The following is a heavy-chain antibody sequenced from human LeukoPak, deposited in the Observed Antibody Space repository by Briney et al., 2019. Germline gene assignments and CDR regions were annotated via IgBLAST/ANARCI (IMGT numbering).Heavy chain of an antibody. CDR2: TYYRSKWYT. CDR3: AGGWPGFDY. CDR1: GDSVSSNSAA. V-gene: IGHV6-1*01. D-gene: IGHD1-14*01. Sequence: SQTLSLTCAISGDSVSSNSAAWTWIRQSPSRGLEWLGTTYYRSKWYTDYAPSVKSRITINPDTSKNQFSLHLNSVTPEDTAVYYCAGGWPGFDYWGQGTLVTVSS. J-gene: IGHJ4*02.